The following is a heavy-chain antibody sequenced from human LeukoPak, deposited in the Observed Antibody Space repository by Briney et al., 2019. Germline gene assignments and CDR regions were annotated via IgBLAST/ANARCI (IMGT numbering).Heavy chain of an antibody. V-gene: IGHV4-34*01. CDR3: ARGRRDSSGYYELSYYYMDV. D-gene: IGHD3-22*01. CDR2: INHSGST. J-gene: IGHJ6*03. CDR1: GGSFSGYY. Sequence: PSETLSLTCAVYGGSFSGYYWSWIRQPPGKGLECIGEINHSGSTNYNPSLKSRVTISVDTSKNQFSLKLSSVTAADTAVYYCARGRRDSSGYYELSYYYMDVWGKGTTVTVSS.